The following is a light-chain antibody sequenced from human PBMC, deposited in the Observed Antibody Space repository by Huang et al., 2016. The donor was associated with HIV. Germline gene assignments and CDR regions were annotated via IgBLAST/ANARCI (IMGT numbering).Light chain of an antibody. CDR2: GAS. CDR1: PSISTD. CDR3: QQYNNWPPYT. J-gene: IGKJ2*01. Sequence: EIVMTQSPATLSVSPGERATLSCRASPSISTDLAWYQQKPGQPPRLLIYGASTRATAIASRFSGSGSGTEFTLTISIPESEDSAFYYCQQYNNWPPYTFGQGTKLEIK. V-gene: IGKV3-15*01.